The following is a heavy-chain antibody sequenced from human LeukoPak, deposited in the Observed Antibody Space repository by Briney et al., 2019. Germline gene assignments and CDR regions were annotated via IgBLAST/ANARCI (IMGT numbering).Heavy chain of an antibody. Sequence: PGGSLRLSCAASRFTFISYWMHWVRQAPGKGLVWVSRIKSDGSTNYADSVKGRFTTSRDNAKNTVSLQMNSLRAEDTGVYYCARAPSEIGGYYPEYFRHWGQGTLVTVSS. CDR3: ARAPSEIGGYYPEYFRH. CDR2: IKSDGST. CDR1: RFTFISYW. V-gene: IGHV3-74*01. D-gene: IGHD3-22*01. J-gene: IGHJ1*01.